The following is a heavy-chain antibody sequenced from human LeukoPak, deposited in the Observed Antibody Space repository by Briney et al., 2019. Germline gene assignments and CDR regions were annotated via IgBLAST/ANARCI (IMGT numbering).Heavy chain of an antibody. D-gene: IGHD2-2*01. CDR1: GGSISSGLYF. J-gene: IGHJ5*02. CDR2: IYHTGST. V-gene: IGHV4-30-2*01. Sequence: SETLSLTCIVSGGSISSGLYFWSWIRQPLGKGLEWIGYIYHTGSTYYNPSLKSRVTISVDTSKNQFSLRLSSVTAADTAVYYCARLQYCSGTSCYWFDPWGQGTLVTVSS. CDR3: ARLQYCSGTSCYWFDP.